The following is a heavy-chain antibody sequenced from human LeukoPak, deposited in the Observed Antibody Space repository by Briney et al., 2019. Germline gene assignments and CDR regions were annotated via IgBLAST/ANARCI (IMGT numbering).Heavy chain of an antibody. CDR1: GFTFSSYW. Sequence: PGGSLRLSCAASGFTFSSYWMSWVRQAPGKGLEWVANIKQDGSEKYYVDSVRGRFTISRDNAKNSLYLQMNSLRAEDTAVYYCAKGHVIPADGYYMDVWGKGTAVTVSS. D-gene: IGHD6-13*01. V-gene: IGHV3-7*03. J-gene: IGHJ6*03. CDR2: IKQDGSEK. CDR3: AKGHVIPADGYYMDV.